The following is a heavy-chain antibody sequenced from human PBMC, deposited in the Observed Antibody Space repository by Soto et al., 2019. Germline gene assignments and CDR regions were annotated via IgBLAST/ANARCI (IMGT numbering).Heavy chain of an antibody. Sequence: SQTLSLTCAISGDSVSSNSAAWNWIRQSPSRGLEWLGRTYYRSKWYNDYAVSVKSRITINPDTSKNQFSLQLNSVTPEDTAVYYCASSNCSSTSCYPRPIDYWGQGTLVTVSS. V-gene: IGHV6-1*01. CDR1: GDSVSSNSAA. CDR3: ASSNCSSTSCYPRPIDY. J-gene: IGHJ4*02. CDR2: TYYRSKWYN. D-gene: IGHD2-2*01.